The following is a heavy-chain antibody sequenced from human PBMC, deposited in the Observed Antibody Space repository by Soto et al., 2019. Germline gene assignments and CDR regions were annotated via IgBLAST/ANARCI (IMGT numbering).Heavy chain of an antibody. CDR2: IIPIYGTA. V-gene: IGHV1-69*01. D-gene: IGHD2-15*01. CDR1: GGTFSSYA. CDR3: ARDLGGCSAGSCRHNWFDP. Sequence: QVQLVQSGAEVKKPGSSVKVSCNASGGTFSSYAISWVRRAPGQGLEWMGGIIPIYGTANYAQKFQDRVTITADESTSTASMELSSLTSDDTAVYYCARDLGGCSAGSCRHNWFDPWGQGTLVTVSS. J-gene: IGHJ5*02.